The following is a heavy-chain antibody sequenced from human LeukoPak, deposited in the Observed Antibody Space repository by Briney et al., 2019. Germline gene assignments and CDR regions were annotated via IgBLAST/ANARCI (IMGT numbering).Heavy chain of an antibody. D-gene: IGHD3-22*01. CDR2: INPNSGGT. CDR3: ARVGYYDSSGYYQYYLDY. J-gene: IGHJ4*02. CDR1: GYTFTGYY. V-gene: IGHV1-2*02. Sequence: ASVKVSCKASGYTFTGYYMHWVRQAPGQGLEWMGWINPNSGGTNYAQRFQGRVTMTRDTSISAAYMELSRLRSDDTAVYYCARVGYYDSSGYYQYYLDYWGQGTLVTVSS.